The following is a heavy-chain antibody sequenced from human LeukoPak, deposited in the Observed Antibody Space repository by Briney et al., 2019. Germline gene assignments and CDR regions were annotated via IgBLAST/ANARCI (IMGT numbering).Heavy chain of an antibody. CDR1: GFTFSSYG. CDR2: ISGSGGST. CDR3: AKIWFGELFLFDY. J-gene: IGHJ4*02. D-gene: IGHD3-10*01. V-gene: IGHV3-23*01. Sequence: GGSLRLSCAASGFTFSSYGMSWVRQAPGKGLEWVSAISGSGGSTYYADSVKGRFTISRDNSKNTLYLQMNSLRAEDTAVYYCAKIWFGELFLFDYWGQGTLVTVSS.